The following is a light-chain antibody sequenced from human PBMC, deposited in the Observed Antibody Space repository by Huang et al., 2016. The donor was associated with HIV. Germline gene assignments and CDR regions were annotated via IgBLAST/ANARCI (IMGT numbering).Light chain of an antibody. CDR3: QQYNNWPPGYT. CDR2: GAS. J-gene: IGKJ2*01. CDR1: QGVNSN. V-gene: IGKV3-15*01. Sequence: EIVMTQSPVTLSVSPGERVTLSCRASQGVNSNLAWYQQKPGQAPRLLIYGASSRATGIPARCSGSGSGTEFTLTISSLLSEDLAIYYCQQYNNWPPGYTFGQGTKLEIK.